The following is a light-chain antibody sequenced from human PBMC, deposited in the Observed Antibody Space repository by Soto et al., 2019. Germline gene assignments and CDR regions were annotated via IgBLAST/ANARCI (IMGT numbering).Light chain of an antibody. CDR2: GAS. V-gene: IGKV3-15*01. J-gene: IGKJ5*01. CDR1: QSVSSN. Sequence: EIVMTQSPATLSVSPGEGATLSCRASQSVSSNLAWYQQKPGQAPRLLIFGASTRAAGIPARFSGSGSGTEFTLTISSLQSEDFAVYYCQQYHIWPSITFGQGTRLEIK. CDR3: QQYHIWPSIT.